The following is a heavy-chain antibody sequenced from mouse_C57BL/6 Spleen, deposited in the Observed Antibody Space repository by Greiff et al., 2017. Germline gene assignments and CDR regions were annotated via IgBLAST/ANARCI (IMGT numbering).Heavy chain of an antibody. Sequence: EVHLVESGEGLVKPGGSLKLSCAASGFTFSSYAMSWVRQTPEKRLEWVAYISSGGDYIYYADTVKGRFTISRDNARNTLYLQMSSLKSEDTAMYYCTRGNYDYGGFAYWGQGTLVTVSA. V-gene: IGHV5-9-1*02. CDR1: GFTFSSYA. J-gene: IGHJ3*01. CDR2: ISSGGDYI. D-gene: IGHD2-4*01. CDR3: TRGNYDYGGFAY.